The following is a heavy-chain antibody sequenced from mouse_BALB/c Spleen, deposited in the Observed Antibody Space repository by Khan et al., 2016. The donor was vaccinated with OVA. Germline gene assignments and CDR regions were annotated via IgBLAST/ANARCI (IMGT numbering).Heavy chain of an antibody. CDR2: LSSTGST. CDR1: GYSITSDYA. D-gene: IGHD2-13*01. V-gene: IGHV3-2*02. CDR3: ARTLYYSDSYAMDY. J-gene: IGHJ4*01. Sequence: EVQLQESGPGLVKPSQSLSLTCTVTGYSITSDYAWNWTRQSPGNILERMGYLSSTGSTSYNPSLKSRTSITRDTSTNQSFLHLNSLTTEDTATXYCARTLYYSDSYAMDYWGQGTSVTVSS.